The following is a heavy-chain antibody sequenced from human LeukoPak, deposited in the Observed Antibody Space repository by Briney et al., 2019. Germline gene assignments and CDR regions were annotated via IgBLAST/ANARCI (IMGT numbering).Heavy chain of an antibody. V-gene: IGHV1-8*01. CDR2: MNPNSGNT. CDR1: GYTFTSYD. D-gene: IGHD5-18*01. J-gene: IGHJ4*02. CDR3: ARGLIRGTAMVTGY. Sequence: ASVKVSCKASGYTFTSYDINWERQATGQGLEWMGWMNPNSGNTGYAQKFQGRVTMTRNTSISTAYMELSSLRSEDTAVYYCARGLIRGTAMVTGYWGQGTLVTVSS.